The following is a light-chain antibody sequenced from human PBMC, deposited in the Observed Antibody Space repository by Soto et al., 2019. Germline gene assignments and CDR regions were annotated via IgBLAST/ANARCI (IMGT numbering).Light chain of an antibody. CDR3: QQRSNWPPIT. CDR1: LRCSSSY. V-gene: IGKV3-11*01. CDR2: DAS. Sequence: EIVLTQSPGTLSLSPGERATLSCRASLRCSSSYLAWYHQKPGQAPRLLIYDASNRATGIPARFSGSGSGTDFTLTISSLEPEDFAVYYCQQRSNWPPITFGQGTRLEI. J-gene: IGKJ5*01.